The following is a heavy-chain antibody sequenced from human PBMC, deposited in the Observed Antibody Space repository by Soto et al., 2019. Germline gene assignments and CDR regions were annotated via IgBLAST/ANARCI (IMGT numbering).Heavy chain of an antibody. CDR1: GFTFSSYA. V-gene: IGHV3-30-3*01. J-gene: IGHJ4*02. CDR2: ISSDGSNK. D-gene: IGHD1-26*01. CDR3: ARDDEGGSDCDLGY. Sequence: QVQLVESGGGVVQPGRSLRLSCAVSGFTFSSYAMHWVRQAPGKGLEWVTLISSDGSNKYYADSVKGRFTTSRDNSKSTMYLQMNSLRVEDTAVYYCARDDEGGSDCDLGYWGQGALVTVS.